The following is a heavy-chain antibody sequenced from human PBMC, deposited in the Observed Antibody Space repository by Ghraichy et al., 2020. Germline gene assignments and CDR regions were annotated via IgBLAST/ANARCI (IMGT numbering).Heavy chain of an antibody. CDR1: GFSLSTSGVG. Sequence: SGPTLVKPTQTLTLTCTFSGFSLSTSGVGVGWIRQPPGKALEWLALIYWDDDKRYSPSLKRRLTITKDTSKNQVVLTMTSMDPVDTATYYCAHRRGGYYDSSGFAAWGQGTLVTVSS. J-gene: IGHJ5*02. CDR3: AHRRGGYYDSSGFAA. CDR2: IYWDDDK. D-gene: IGHD3-22*01. V-gene: IGHV2-5*02.